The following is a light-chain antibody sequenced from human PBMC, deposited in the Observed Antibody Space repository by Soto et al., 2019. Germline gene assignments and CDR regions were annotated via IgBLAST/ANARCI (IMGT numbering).Light chain of an antibody. V-gene: IGLV2-8*01. CDR2: EVT. CDR1: SSDVGGYNY. CDR3: SSYAGSNNLV. Sequence: QSVLTQPPPASGSPGQSVTISCTGTSSDVGGYNYVSWYQQHPGKAPKLMVYEVTQRPSGVPDRFSGSKSGNTASLTVSGLQAEDEADYYCSSYAGSNNLVFGGGTKLTVL. J-gene: IGLJ2*01.